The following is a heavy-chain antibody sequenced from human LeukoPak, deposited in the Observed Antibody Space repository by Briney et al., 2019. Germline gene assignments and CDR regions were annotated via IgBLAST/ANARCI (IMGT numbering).Heavy chain of an antibody. V-gene: IGHV1-2*02. CDR1: GYTFIGYY. Sequence: ASVKVSCKASGYTFIGYYIQWVRQAPGQGLEWMGWINPNSGGTNYAQKFQGRVTMTRDTSISTAYMELSRLRSDDTAVYYCARVMRRHIVGAGYNWFDPWGQGTLVTVSS. CDR2: INPNSGGT. D-gene: IGHD1-26*01. CDR3: ARVMRRHIVGAGYNWFDP. J-gene: IGHJ5*02.